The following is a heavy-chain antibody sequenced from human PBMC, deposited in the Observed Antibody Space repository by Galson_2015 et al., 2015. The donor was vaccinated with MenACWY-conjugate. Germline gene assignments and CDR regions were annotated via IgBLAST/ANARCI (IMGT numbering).Heavy chain of an antibody. D-gene: IGHD4-17*01. J-gene: IGHJ4*02. CDR1: GYSFTSYW. Sequence: QSGAEVKKPGESLRISCKGSGYSFTSYWISWVRQMPGKGLEWMGRIDPSDSYTNYSPSFQGHVTISADKSISTAYLQWSSLKASDTAMYYCARQFTTTTVTTSFVDYWGQGTLVIVSS. CDR2: IDPSDSYT. V-gene: IGHV5-10-1*01. CDR3: ARQFTTTTVTTSFVDY.